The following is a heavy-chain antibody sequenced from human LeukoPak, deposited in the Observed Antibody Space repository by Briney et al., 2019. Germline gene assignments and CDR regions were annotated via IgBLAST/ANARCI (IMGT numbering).Heavy chain of an antibody. CDR2: INHSGST. CDR1: GGSFSGYY. V-gene: IGHV4-34*01. D-gene: IGHD3-10*01. Sequence: SQTLSLTCAVYGGSFSGYYWSWIRHPPGKGLEWIGEINHSGSTNYNPYLKSRVTISVDTSKIQFSLKLSSVTAADTAVYYCARGRARGSGSYYNVPYYYYGMDVWGQGTTVTVSS. J-gene: IGHJ6*02. CDR3: ARGRARGSGSYYNVPYYYYGMDV.